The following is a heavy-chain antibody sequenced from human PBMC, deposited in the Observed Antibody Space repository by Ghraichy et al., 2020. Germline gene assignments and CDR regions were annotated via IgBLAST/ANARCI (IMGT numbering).Heavy chain of an antibody. CDR3: ARGGRGIVATIGN. J-gene: IGHJ4*02. Sequence: GGSLRLSCAASGFTVSSNYMSWVRQAPGKGLEWVSVIYSGGSTYYADSVKGRFTISRDNSKNTLYLQMNSLSAEDTAVYYCARGGRGIVATIGNWGQGTLVTVSS. CDR2: IYSGGST. D-gene: IGHD5-12*01. CDR1: GFTVSSNY. V-gene: IGHV3-53*01.